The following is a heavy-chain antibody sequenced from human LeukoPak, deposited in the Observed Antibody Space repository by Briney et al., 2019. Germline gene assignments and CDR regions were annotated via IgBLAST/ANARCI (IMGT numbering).Heavy chain of an antibody. Sequence: PSETLSLTCAVYGGSFSGYYWSWIRQPPGKGLEWIGEINHSGSTNYNPSLKSRVTISVDTSKNQFSLKLSSVTAADTAVYYCARARRGYYDSSGLRVYFDYWGQGTLVTVSS. J-gene: IGHJ4*02. CDR1: GGSFSGYY. CDR3: ARARRGYYDSSGLRVYFDY. D-gene: IGHD3-22*01. CDR2: INHSGST. V-gene: IGHV4-34*01.